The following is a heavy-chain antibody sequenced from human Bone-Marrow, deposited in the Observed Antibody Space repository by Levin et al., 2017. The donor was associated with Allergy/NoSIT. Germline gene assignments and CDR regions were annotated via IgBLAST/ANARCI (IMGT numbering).Heavy chain of an antibody. CDR1: RFTFHSYA. D-gene: IGHD5-12*01. J-gene: IGHJ5*02. Sequence: GGSLRLSCTASRFTFHSYAMNWVRQAPGKGPEWVARISGDGNQKYYADSVKGRFTISRDNSKNTLDLQVNSLTTEDTAVYYCSKEVRGAYSYGPNWFDPWGQGTLVTVSS. CDR2: ISGDGNQK. CDR3: SKEVRGAYSYGPNWFDP. V-gene: IGHV3-30*18.